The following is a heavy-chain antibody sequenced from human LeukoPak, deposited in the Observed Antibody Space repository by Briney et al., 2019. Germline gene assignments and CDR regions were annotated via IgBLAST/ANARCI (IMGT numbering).Heavy chain of an antibody. CDR2: ISNTGSVI. V-gene: IGHV3-48*01. CDR3: ARDPSYYVWGSYRPYFDY. J-gene: IGHJ4*02. CDR1: GSTFSSHT. Sequence: PGGSLRLSCAASGSTFSSHTMNWVRQAPGKGLEWISYISNTGSVIYYADSVKGRFTISRDNSKNTLYLQMNSLRAEDTAVYYCARDPSYYVWGSYRPYFDYWGQGTLVTVSS. D-gene: IGHD3-16*02.